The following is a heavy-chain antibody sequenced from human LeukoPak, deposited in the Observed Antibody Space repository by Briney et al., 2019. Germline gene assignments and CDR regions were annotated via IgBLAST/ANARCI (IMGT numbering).Heavy chain of an antibody. J-gene: IGHJ4*02. Sequence: GGSLRLSCAASGFFFSDSAMAWVRQAPGKGLEWVSTTTGLGDNTHYADSVKGRFTISRDNSKNTLYLQMNSLRAEDTAVYYCAKGRLSGWSDYWGQGTLVTVSS. CDR2: TTGLGDNT. D-gene: IGHD6-19*01. CDR1: GFFFSDSA. CDR3: AKGRLSGWSDY. V-gene: IGHV3-23*01.